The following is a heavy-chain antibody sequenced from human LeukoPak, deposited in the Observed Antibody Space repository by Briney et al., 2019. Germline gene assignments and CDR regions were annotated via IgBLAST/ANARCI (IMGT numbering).Heavy chain of an antibody. Sequence: SVKVSCKASGGTFSSYAISWVRQAPGQGLEWMGRIIPILGIANYAQKFQGRVTITADKSTSTAYIELSSLRSEDTAVYYCARGIVVPAGESGSEFDPWGQGTLVTVSS. D-gene: IGHD2-2*01. CDR3: ARGIVVPAGESGSEFDP. CDR1: GGTFSSYA. CDR2: IIPILGIA. J-gene: IGHJ5*02. V-gene: IGHV1-69*04.